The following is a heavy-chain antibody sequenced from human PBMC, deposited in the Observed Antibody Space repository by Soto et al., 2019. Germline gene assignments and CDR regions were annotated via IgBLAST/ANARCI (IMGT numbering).Heavy chain of an antibody. V-gene: IGHV3-30*18. CDR2: ISYDGSNK. D-gene: IGHD6-19*01. CDR3: AKGYSRYSSGWTVGY. J-gene: IGHJ4*02. CDR1: GFTFSSYG. Sequence: GGSLRLSCAASGFTFSSYGMHWVRQAAGKGLEWVAVISYDGSNKYYADSVKGRFTISRDNSKNTLYLQMNSLRAEDTAVYYCAKGYSRYSSGWTVGYWGQGTLVTVSS.